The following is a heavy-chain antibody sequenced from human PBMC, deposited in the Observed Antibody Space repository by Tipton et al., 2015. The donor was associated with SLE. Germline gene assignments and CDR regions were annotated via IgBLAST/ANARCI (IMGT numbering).Heavy chain of an antibody. Sequence: SLRLSCTASGFTFGDYAMSWFRQAPGKGLEWVGFIRSKAYGGTTEYAASVKGRFTISRDDSKSIAYLQMNSLKTEDTAVYYCTSYYDSSGSPDYWGQGTLVTASA. CDR2: IRSKAYGGTT. V-gene: IGHV3-49*03. D-gene: IGHD3-22*01. CDR3: TSYYDSSGSPDY. CDR1: GFTFGDYA. J-gene: IGHJ4*02.